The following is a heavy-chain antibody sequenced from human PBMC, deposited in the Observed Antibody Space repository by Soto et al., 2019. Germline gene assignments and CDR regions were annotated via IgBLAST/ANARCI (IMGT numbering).Heavy chain of an antibody. J-gene: IGHJ6*02. Sequence: GASVRVSCKASGYTFTSYGISWVRQAPGQGLEWMGWISAYNGNTNYAQKLQGRVTMTTDTSTSTAYMELRSLRSDDTAVYYCTLYDFWSGGQRRDVWGQGTTVTVSS. D-gene: IGHD3-3*01. CDR2: ISAYNGNT. CDR1: GYTFTSYG. CDR3: TLYDFWSGGQRRDV. V-gene: IGHV1-18*04.